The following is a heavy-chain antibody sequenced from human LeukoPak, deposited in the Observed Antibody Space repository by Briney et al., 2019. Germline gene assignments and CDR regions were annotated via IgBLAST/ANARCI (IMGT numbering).Heavy chain of an antibody. CDR3: ARCDDILTGCHPDY. V-gene: IGHV1-2*02. CDR2: INPNSGGT. CDR1: GYTFTGYY. Sequence: GASVKVSCKASGYTFTGYYMHWVRQAPGQGLEWMGWINPNSGGTNYAQKFQGRVTMTRDTSISTAYMELRSLRSDDTAVYYCARCDDILTGCHPDYWGQGTLVAVSS. J-gene: IGHJ4*02. D-gene: IGHD3-9*01.